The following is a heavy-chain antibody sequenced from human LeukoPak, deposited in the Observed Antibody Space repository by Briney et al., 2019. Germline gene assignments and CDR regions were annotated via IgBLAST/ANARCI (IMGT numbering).Heavy chain of an antibody. CDR2: ISSSSSYI. CDR1: GFSVSSDY. Sequence: GGSLRLSCAASGFSVSSDYMTWVRQAPGKGLEWVSSISSSSSYIYYADSVKGRFTISRDNAKNSLYLQMNSLRAEDTAVYYCAREAYCGGDCYLTPDYWGQGTLVTVSS. J-gene: IGHJ4*02. V-gene: IGHV3-21*01. CDR3: AREAYCGGDCYLTPDY. D-gene: IGHD2-21*02.